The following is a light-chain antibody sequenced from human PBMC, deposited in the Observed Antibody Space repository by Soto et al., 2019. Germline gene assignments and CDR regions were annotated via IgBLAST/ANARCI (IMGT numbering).Light chain of an antibody. J-gene: IGKJ1*01. CDR1: QNIRGNE. Sequence: EVVLTQSPGTLSLSPGERATLSCRASQNIRGNELAWYQQKPGQAPRLLIYRGSSRATGIPDRFSGRGSGKDFTHTISRLEPEDFAVYYCQDYGTSAPWTFGQGIKVEIK. CDR2: RGS. CDR3: QDYGTSAPWT. V-gene: IGKV3-20*01.